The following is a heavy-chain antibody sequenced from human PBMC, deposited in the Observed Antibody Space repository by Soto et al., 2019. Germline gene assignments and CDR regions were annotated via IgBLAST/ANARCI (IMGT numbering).Heavy chain of an antibody. CDR3: ASSHCISTSCYLDYYYGMDV. D-gene: IGHD2-2*01. CDR2: IIPIFGTA. V-gene: IGHV1-69*12. J-gene: IGHJ6*02. CDR1: GGTFGSYA. Sequence: QVQLVQSGAEVKKPGSSVKVSCKASGGTFGSYAISWVRQAPGQGLEWMGGIIPIFGTANYAQKFQGRVTITADESTSTAYMELSSLRSEDTAVYYCASSHCISTSCYLDYYYGMDVWGQGTTVTVSS.